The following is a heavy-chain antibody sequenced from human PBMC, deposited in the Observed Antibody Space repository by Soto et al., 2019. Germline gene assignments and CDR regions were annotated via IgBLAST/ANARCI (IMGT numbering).Heavy chain of an antibody. CDR2: ISYDGSNK. J-gene: IGHJ4*02. Sequence: QVQLVESGGGVVQPGRSLRLSCAASGFTFSSYGMHWVRQAPGKGLEWVAVISYDGSNKYYADSVKGRFTISRDNSKNTLYLQMNSLRAEDTAVYYCASTPRDYGDYNVLFDYWGQGTLVTVSS. D-gene: IGHD4-17*01. CDR3: ASTPRDYGDYNVLFDY. CDR1: GFTFSSYG. V-gene: IGHV3-30*03.